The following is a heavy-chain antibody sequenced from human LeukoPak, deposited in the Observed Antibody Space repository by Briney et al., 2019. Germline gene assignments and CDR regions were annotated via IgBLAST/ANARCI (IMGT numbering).Heavy chain of an antibody. Sequence: GASVKVSCKVSGYTLTELSMHWVRQAPGKGLEWIGGFDPEDGETIYAQKFQGRVTMTEDTSTDTAYMELSSLRSEDTAVYYCATWNYYGSGSSTLSDYWGQGTLVTVSS. CDR1: GYTLTELS. CDR3: ATWNYYGSGSSTLSDY. J-gene: IGHJ4*02. D-gene: IGHD3-10*01. V-gene: IGHV1-24*01. CDR2: FDPEDGET.